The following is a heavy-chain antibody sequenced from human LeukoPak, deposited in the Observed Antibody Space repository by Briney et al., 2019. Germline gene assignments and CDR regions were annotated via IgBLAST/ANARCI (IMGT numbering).Heavy chain of an antibody. Sequence: GGSLRLSCAASGFTFSSYAMSWVRQAPGKGLEWVSAISGSGGSTYYADSVKGRFTISRDNSKNTLYLQMNSLRAEDTAVYYCAREEGNIVVVPAAIDYWGQGTLVTVSS. CDR1: GFTFSSYA. V-gene: IGHV3-23*01. D-gene: IGHD2-2*01. CDR3: AREEGNIVVVPAAIDY. CDR2: ISGSGGST. J-gene: IGHJ4*02.